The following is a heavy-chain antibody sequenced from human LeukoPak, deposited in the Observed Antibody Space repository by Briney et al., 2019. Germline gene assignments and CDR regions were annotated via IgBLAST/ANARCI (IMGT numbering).Heavy chain of an antibody. CDR2: IYNSGST. V-gene: IGHV4-4*07. Sequence: SETLSLTCTVSGRSISSYYWSLIRQPAGKGLEWIGRIYNSGSTNYNPSLKSRVTMSVDTSKNQFSLKLSSVTAADTAVYYCARHRYDSWSGYYQYYYYGMAVWGERTTVTVSS. CDR3: ARHRYDSWSGYYQYYYYGMAV. D-gene: IGHD3-3*01. CDR1: GRSISSYY. J-gene: IGHJ6*04.